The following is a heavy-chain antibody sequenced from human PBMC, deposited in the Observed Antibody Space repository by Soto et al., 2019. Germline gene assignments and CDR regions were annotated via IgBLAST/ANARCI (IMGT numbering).Heavy chain of an antibody. CDR2: ISSSGSTL. CDR1: GFTFSSYE. CDR3: AKAPDSNPLEVDY. Sequence: PGGSLRLSCAASGFTFSSYEMNWVRQAPGKGLEWVSYISSSGSTLYYADSVKGRFTISRDNAKNSLYLQMNSLRAEDTAVYYCAKAPDSNPLEVDYWGQGTLVTVSS. D-gene: IGHD4-4*01. V-gene: IGHV3-48*03. J-gene: IGHJ4*02.